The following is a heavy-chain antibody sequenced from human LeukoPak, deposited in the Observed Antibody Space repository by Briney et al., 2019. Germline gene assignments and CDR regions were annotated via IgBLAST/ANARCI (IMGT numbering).Heavy chain of an antibody. D-gene: IGHD6-25*01. CDR2: IYYTGST. J-gene: IGHJ5*02. CDR1: GGSISSSSYY. Sequence: SETLSLTCTVSGGSISSSSYYWGWIRQPPGKGLEWIGCIYYTGSTYYNPSLKSRVTISVDTSKNQFSLKLSSVTAADTAVYYCARDQGGSNWFDPWGQGTLVTVSS. V-gene: IGHV4-39*07. CDR3: ARDQGGSNWFDP.